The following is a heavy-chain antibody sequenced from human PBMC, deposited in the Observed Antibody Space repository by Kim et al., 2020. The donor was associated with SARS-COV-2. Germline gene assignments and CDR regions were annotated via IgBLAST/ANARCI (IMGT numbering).Heavy chain of an antibody. CDR2: INPNSGGT. CDR3: AKSGLAADATTRIDYYYYAMDV. J-gene: IGHJ6*02. CDR1: GYTFTGYY. V-gene: IGHV1-2*06. D-gene: IGHD6-13*01. Sequence: ASVKVSCKASGYTFTGYYMHWVRQAPGHGLEWMGRINPNSGGTNFAQKFQGRVTVTRDTSISTAYMELSRLTFDDTAVYYCAKSGLAADATTRIDYYYYAMDVWGQGTTVTVSS.